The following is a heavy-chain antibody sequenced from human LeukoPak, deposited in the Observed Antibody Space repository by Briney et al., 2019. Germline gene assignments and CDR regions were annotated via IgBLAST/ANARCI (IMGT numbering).Heavy chain of an antibody. CDR1: GGSISSYY. V-gene: IGHV4-59*01. J-gene: IGHJ6*04. CDR2: IYYSGST. Sequence: PSETLSLTCTVSGGSISSYYWSWIRQPPGKGLEWIGYIYYSGSTNYNPSLKSRVTISVDTSKNQFSLKLSSVTAADTAVYYCARVGHCSSTSCYYHYYGMDVWGKGTTVTVSS. D-gene: IGHD2-2*01. CDR3: ARVGHCSSTSCYYHYYGMDV.